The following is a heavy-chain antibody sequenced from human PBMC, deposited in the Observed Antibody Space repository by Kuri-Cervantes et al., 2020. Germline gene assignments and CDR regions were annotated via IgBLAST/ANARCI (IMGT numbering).Heavy chain of an antibody. Sequence: GESLKISCAASGFTFSSYGMHWVRQAPGKGLEWVAVISYDGSNKYYADSVKGRFTISRDNAKNSLYLQMNSLRVEDTAVYYCARESDTTDFWSGYNLWGQGTLVTVSS. J-gene: IGHJ4*02. CDR2: ISYDGSNK. CDR1: GFTFSSYG. D-gene: IGHD3-3*01. V-gene: IGHV3-30*03. CDR3: ARESDTTDFWSGYNL.